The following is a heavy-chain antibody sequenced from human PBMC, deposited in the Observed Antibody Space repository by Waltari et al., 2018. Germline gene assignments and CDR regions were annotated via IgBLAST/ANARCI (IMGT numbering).Heavy chain of an antibody. CDR1: GFFVSNNY. CDR2: IYTCGTI. V-gene: IGHV3-66*03. J-gene: IGHJ6*02. Sequence: EVQLVESGGGLIQPGGSLRLSCAASGFFVSNNYMSWVRQAPGKGLEWVSVIYTCGTIFYEDSVKGRFTISRDNSKNTLHLQMNSLRAEDTAMYYCARSPRLGSKNCLSYYYYGMDVWGQGTTVTVSS. CDR3: ARSPRLGSKNCLSYYYYGMDV. D-gene: IGHD3-10*01.